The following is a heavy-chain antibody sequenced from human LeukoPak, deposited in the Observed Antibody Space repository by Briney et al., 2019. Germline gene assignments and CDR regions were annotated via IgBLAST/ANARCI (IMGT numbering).Heavy chain of an antibody. D-gene: IGHD2-2*01. Sequence: GGSLRLSCAASGFTFSSYEMNWVRRAPGKGLEWVSYISSSGSTIYYADSVKGRFTISRDNAKNSLYLQMNSLRAEDTAVYYCARDRGCSSTSCFMEDHGMDVWGQGTTVTVSS. CDR1: GFTFSSYE. CDR2: ISSSGSTI. V-gene: IGHV3-48*03. J-gene: IGHJ6*02. CDR3: ARDRGCSSTSCFMEDHGMDV.